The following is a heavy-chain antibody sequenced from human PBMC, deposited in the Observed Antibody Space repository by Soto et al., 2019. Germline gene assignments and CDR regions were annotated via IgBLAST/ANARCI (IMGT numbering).Heavy chain of an antibody. CDR1: GGSISSSSYY. D-gene: IGHD6-6*01. CDR2: IYYSGST. CDR3: ARQGTYSSSPPYYFDY. V-gene: IGHV4-39*01. Sequence: SETLSLTCTVSGGSISSSSYYWGWIRQPPGKGLEWIGSIYYSGSTYYNPSLKSRVTISVDTSKNQFSLKLSSVTAADTAVYYCARQGTYSSSPPYYFDYWGQGTLVTVSS. J-gene: IGHJ4*02.